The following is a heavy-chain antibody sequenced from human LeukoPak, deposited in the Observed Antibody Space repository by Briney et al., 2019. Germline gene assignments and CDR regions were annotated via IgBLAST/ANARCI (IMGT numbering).Heavy chain of an antibody. J-gene: IGHJ6*03. CDR3: AKDPGDSVRGYYMDV. CDR2: IYTGGST. CDR1: GFTVSSNY. Sequence: GGSLRLSCAASGFTVSSNYMSWVRQAPGKGLEWVSAIYTGGSTYYADSVKGRFIISRNNSKNMLSLQVNNVRADDTAVYYCAKDPGDSVRGYYMDVWGKGTTVIVSS. V-gene: IGHV3-66*02. D-gene: IGHD1-26*01.